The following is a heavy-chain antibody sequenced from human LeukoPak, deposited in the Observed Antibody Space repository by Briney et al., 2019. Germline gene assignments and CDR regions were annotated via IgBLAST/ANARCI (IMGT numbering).Heavy chain of an antibody. Sequence: GASVKVSCKACVDTFSSYTISWVRHAPGQGREWMGRIIPILEIANYTQKFQGRVTITADKTTSTAYRELSSLRSEDTAVYYCARAAVSIVRATIYYLDWFDPGGQGTLVTVSS. CDR1: VDTFSSYT. CDR3: ARAAVSIVRATIYYLDWFDP. V-gene: IGHV1-69*02. CDR2: IIPILEIA. D-gene: IGHD1-26*01. J-gene: IGHJ5*02.